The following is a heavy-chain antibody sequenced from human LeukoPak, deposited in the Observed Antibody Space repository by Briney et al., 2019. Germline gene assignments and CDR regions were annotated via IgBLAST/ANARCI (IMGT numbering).Heavy chain of an antibody. CDR3: TRLQIAVAGPNWFDP. J-gene: IGHJ5*02. V-gene: IGHV3-7*01. D-gene: IGHD6-19*01. CDR1: KFAFSPYW. Sequence: AGGSLRLSCAASKFAFSPYWMSWVRQAPGKGLEWVANIKQDGSVQFYMDSLKGRFSVSRDNAKNSLYLQMNGLRVEDTAVYYCTRLQIAVAGPNWFDPWGQGTLVTVSS. CDR2: IKQDGSVQ.